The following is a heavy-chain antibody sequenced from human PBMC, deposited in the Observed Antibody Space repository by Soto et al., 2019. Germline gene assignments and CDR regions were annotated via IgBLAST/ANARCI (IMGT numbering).Heavy chain of an antibody. Sequence: LSLPCTVSGGSIGSYYWSWIRQPPGKGLEWIGYIYYSGSTNYNPSLKSRRTMSVDTSKNQFSLKLSSVIAADTAVYYCARVGEQLQYIDWLYYFDYWGQGTLVTVSS. CDR3: ARVGEQLQYIDWLYYFDY. CDR1: GGSIGSYY. J-gene: IGHJ4*02. V-gene: IGHV4-59*01. CDR2: IYYSGST. D-gene: IGHD3-9*01.